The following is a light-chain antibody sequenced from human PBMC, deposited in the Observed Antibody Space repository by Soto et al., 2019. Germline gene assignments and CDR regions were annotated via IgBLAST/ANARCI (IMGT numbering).Light chain of an antibody. Sequence: AIRTTHSPSSFSASTGDRVTITFRASQGISSYLAWYQQKPGKAPKLLIYDASALPRGVPSRFSGSGSGTKFTLTIASLQPDDFATYYCQQYETFSGTFGPGTKVDIK. V-gene: IGKV1-8*01. CDR3: QQYETFSGT. CDR1: QGISSY. CDR2: DAS. J-gene: IGKJ1*01.